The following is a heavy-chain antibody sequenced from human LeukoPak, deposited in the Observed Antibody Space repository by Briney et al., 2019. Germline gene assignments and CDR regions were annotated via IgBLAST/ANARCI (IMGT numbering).Heavy chain of an antibody. CDR1: GFSLSASGVG. CDR2: IYWDDDK. D-gene: IGHD3-22*01. J-gene: IGHJ4*02. Sequence: SGPTLVNPTQTLTLTCTFSGFSLSASGVGVGWIRQPPGKALEWLALIYWDDDKRYSPSLKNRLTITKDTSKNQVVLTMTNMDPVDTATYYCAHSQYYYGSSGYLSFGYWGQGTLVTVSS. V-gene: IGHV2-5*02. CDR3: AHSQYYYGSSGYLSFGY.